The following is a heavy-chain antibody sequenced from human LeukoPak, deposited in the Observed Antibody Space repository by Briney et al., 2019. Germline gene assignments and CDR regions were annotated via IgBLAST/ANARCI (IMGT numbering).Heavy chain of an antibody. V-gene: IGHV3-66*02. J-gene: IGHJ3*02. D-gene: IGHD5-18*01. CDR3: ARDRGYSYDGDAFDI. CDR1: GFTVSTNY. Sequence: PGGSLRLSCAASGFTVSTNYMTWVRQAPGKGLDWVSVIYNGGSTYYAGAVKGRFTISSDNSKNTLYLQMNSLRAEDTAVYYCARDRGYSYDGDAFDIWGQGTMVTVSS. CDR2: IYNGGST.